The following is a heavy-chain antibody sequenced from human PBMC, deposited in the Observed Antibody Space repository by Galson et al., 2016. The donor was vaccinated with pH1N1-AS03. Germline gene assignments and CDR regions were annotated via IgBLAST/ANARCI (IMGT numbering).Heavy chain of an antibody. V-gene: IGHV3-7*01. CDR3: ARGAPGDHLLSPLWN. D-gene: IGHD2-2*01. CDR2: IKQDGSEK. CDR1: GFTFSTYC. Sequence: SLRLSCAASGFTFSTYCMSWVRQAPGKGLEWVANIKQDGSEKFYVDSLKGRFTISRDNAKNSLDLQMSSLRAEDTAIYYCARGAPGDHLLSPLWNWGQGTLVTVSS. J-gene: IGHJ4*02.